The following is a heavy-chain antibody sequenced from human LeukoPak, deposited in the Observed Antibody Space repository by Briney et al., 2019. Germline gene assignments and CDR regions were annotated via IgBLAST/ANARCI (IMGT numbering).Heavy chain of an antibody. CDR2: IRYDGSNK. D-gene: IGHD6-13*01. CDR1: GFTFSSHG. V-gene: IGHV3-30*02. CDR3: ARGGGSRGEYGMDV. J-gene: IGHJ6*02. Sequence: GGSLRLSCAASGFTFSSHGMHWVRQAPGKGLEWVAFIRYDGSNKYYADSVKGRFTISRDNAKNTLYLQMNGLRAEDTAVYYCARGGGSRGEYGMDVWGQGTTVTVSS.